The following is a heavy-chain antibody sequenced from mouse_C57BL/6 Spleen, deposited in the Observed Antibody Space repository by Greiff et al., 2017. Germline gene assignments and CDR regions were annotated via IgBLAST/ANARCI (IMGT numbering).Heavy chain of an antibody. CDR2: IYPRSGNT. Sequence: QVQLKQSGAELARPGASVTLSCTASGYTFTSYGISWVQQRTGQGLEWIGEIYPRSGNTYYNEKFKGKATLTADKSSSTAYMELRSLTYEDSAVYFCAREAAIYDGSYFDYWGQGTTLTVSS. V-gene: IGHV1-81*01. CDR3: AREAAIYDGSYFDY. D-gene: IGHD2-3*01. J-gene: IGHJ2*01. CDR1: GYTFTSYG.